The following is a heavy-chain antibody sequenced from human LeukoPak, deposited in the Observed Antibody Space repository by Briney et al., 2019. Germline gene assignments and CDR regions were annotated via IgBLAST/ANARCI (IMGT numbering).Heavy chain of an antibody. CDR3: AKDSANYGDFGFDY. CDR2: ISGSGGST. Sequence: GGSLRLSSAASVFTFSSYAMSWVRQAPGKGLEWVSAISGSGGSTYYADSVRGRFTISRDNSKNTLYLRMNSLRAEDTAVYYCAKDSANYGDFGFDYWGQGTLVTVSS. CDR1: VFTFSSYA. D-gene: IGHD4-17*01. V-gene: IGHV3-23*01. J-gene: IGHJ4*02.